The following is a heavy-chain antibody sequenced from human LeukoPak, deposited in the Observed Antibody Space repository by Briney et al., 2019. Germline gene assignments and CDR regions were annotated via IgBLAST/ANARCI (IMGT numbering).Heavy chain of an antibody. Sequence: ASVKVSCKASGGTFSSYAISWVRQAPGQGLEWMGGIIPIFGTANYAQKFQGRVTITTDESTSTAYMELSSLRSEDTAVYYCARDRLAAAGTVFDYWGQGTLVTVSS. CDR1: GGTFSSYA. V-gene: IGHV1-69*05. D-gene: IGHD6-13*01. CDR2: IIPIFGTA. J-gene: IGHJ4*02. CDR3: ARDRLAAAGTVFDY.